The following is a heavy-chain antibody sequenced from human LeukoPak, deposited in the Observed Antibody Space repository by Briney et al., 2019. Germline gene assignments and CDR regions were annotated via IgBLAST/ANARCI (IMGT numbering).Heavy chain of an antibody. CDR3: ASRKRWLQGIDY. J-gene: IGHJ4*02. D-gene: IGHD5-24*01. CDR1: GGSFSGYY. Sequence: SETLSLTCAVYGGSFSGYYWSWIRQPPGKGLEWIGEINHSGSTNYSPSLKSRVTISVDTSKNQFSLKLSSVTAADTAVYYCASRKRWLQGIDYWGQGTLVTVSS. CDR2: INHSGST. V-gene: IGHV4-34*01.